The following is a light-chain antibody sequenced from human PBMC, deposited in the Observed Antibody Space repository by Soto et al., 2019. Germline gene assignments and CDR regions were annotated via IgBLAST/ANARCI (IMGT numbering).Light chain of an antibody. CDR1: SSNIGTNY. CDR2: RNN. Sequence: QSVLTQPPSASGTPGQVVSISCSGGSSNIGTNYVYWYQHLAGAAPKLLIYRNNQRPSGVPERFSASRSGTSASLAISGLRSEDESHYYCAAWDDSLSAYVFGTGTKVTVL. CDR3: AAWDDSLSAYV. J-gene: IGLJ1*01. V-gene: IGLV1-47*01.